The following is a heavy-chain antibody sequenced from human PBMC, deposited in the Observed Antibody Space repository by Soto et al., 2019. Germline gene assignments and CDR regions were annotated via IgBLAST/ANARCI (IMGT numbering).Heavy chain of an antibody. CDR3: ARQSRITMIVVVITVDYFDY. Sequence: SETLSLTCTVSGGSISSSSYYWGWIRQPPGKGLEWIGSIYYSGSTYYNPSLKSRVTISVDTSKNQFSLKLSSVTAADTAVYYCARQSRITMIVVVITVDYFDYWGQGTLVTVS. V-gene: IGHV4-39*01. D-gene: IGHD3-22*01. J-gene: IGHJ4*02. CDR2: IYYSGST. CDR1: GGSISSSSYY.